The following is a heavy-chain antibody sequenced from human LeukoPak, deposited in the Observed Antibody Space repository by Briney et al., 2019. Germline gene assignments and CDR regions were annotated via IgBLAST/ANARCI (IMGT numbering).Heavy chain of an antibody. D-gene: IGHD3-3*01. CDR2: IYTSGST. CDR3: ARDNPYDFWSGYSYNWFDP. CDR1: GGSISSYY. V-gene: IGHV4-4*07. Sequence: PSETLSLTCTVSGGSISSYYWSWIRQPAGKGLEWIGRIYTSGSTNYNPSLKSRVTMSVDTSKNQFSLKLSSVTAADTAVYYCARDNPYDFWSGYSYNWFDPWGQGTLVTVSS. J-gene: IGHJ5*02.